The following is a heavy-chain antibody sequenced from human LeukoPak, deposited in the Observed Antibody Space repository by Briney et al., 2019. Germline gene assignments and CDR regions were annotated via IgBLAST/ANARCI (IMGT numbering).Heavy chain of an antibody. V-gene: IGHV3-23*01. CDR3: AKPPRNQLLCSFDS. Sequence: PGRSLRLSCAASGLTFSNYAMSWVRQASGKELEWVSGITNTADSTYYADSVKGRFTISRDNSRNTLYLQMNSLIKEDTAIYYCAKPPRNQLLCSFDSWGQGTPVTVSS. CDR1: GLTFSNYA. D-gene: IGHD2-2*01. J-gene: IGHJ4*02. CDR2: ITNTADST.